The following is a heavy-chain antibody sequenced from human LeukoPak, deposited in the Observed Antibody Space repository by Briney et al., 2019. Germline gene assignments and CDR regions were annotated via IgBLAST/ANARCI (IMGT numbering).Heavy chain of an antibody. Sequence: PGGSLRLSCAASGFTFSSYSMNWVRQAPGKGLEWVSSISSSSSYIYYADSVKGRFTISRDNAKNSLYLQMNSLRAEDTAVYYCARAVEDCSSTSCFYFDNWGQGTLVTVSS. D-gene: IGHD2-2*01. V-gene: IGHV3-21*01. J-gene: IGHJ4*02. CDR1: GFTFSSYS. CDR3: ARAVEDCSSTSCFYFDN. CDR2: ISSSSSYI.